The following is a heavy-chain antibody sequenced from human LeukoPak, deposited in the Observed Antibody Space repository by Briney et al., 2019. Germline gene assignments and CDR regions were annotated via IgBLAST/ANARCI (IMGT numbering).Heavy chain of an antibody. J-gene: IGHJ4*02. D-gene: IGHD3-16*02. Sequence: GGSLRPSCAASGFTFSSYAMNWVRQAPGKGLEWVSYISSSRTTIYYADSVKGRFTISRDNAKNSLYLQMNSLRAEDTAVYYCARELSYWGQGTLVTVSS. CDR1: GFTFSSYA. CDR3: ARELSY. V-gene: IGHV3-48*03. CDR2: ISSSRTTI.